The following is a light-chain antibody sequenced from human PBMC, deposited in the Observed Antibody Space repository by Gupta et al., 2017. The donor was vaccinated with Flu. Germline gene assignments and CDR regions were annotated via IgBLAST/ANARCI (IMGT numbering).Light chain of an antibody. J-gene: IGLJ3*02. CDR1: KLGDKY. CDR2: QDT. Sequence: SYELTQPASVSVSPGQIASITCSGDKLGDKYASWFQQKPGQSPVLVIYQDTRRPSGIPERFSGSNSGNKATLTISGTQPMDEADYYCQTWDSSTGVFGGGTKLTVL. V-gene: IGLV3-1*01. CDR3: QTWDSSTGV.